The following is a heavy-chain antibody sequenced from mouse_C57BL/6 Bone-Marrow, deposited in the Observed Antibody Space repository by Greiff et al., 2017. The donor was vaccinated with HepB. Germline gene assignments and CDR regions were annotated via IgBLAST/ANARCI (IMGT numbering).Heavy chain of an antibody. D-gene: IGHD1-1*01. Sequence: DVHLVESGGGLVQPKGSLKLSCAASGFTFNTYAMHWVSPAPGKGLEWVARIRSKSSNYATYYADSLKDRFTISRDDSQSRLYLQMNNLKTEDTAMYYCVRAFYYYGMDYAMDYWGQGTSVTVSS. CDR3: VRAFYYYGMDYAMDY. V-gene: IGHV10-3*01. J-gene: IGHJ4*01. CDR2: IRSKSSNYAT. CDR1: GFTFNTYA.